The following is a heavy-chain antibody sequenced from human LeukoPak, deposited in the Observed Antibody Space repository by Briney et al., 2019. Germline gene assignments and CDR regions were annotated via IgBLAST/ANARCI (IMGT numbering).Heavy chain of an antibody. CDR2: ISYDGSNK. CDR1: GFTFSNVW. CDR3: ARDRYYDSSGYNDY. Sequence: GGSLRLSCAASGFTFSNVWMNWVRQAPGKGLGWVAVISYDGSNKYYADSVKGRFTISRDNSKNTLYLQMNSLRAEDTAVYYCARDRYYDSSGYNDYWGQGTLVTVSS. D-gene: IGHD3-22*01. J-gene: IGHJ4*02. V-gene: IGHV3-30-3*01.